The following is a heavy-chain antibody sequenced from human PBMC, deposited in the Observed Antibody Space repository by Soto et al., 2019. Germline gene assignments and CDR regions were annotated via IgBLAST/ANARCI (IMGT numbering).Heavy chain of an antibody. V-gene: IGHV4-39*01. CDR3: ARLTKYSSSWHLQHYIFDD. CDR2: IYYSGST. CDR1: GGSISSSSYY. D-gene: IGHD6-13*01. J-gene: IGHJ4*02. Sequence: SETLSLTCTVSGGSISSSSYYWGWIRQPPGKGLEWIGSIYYSGSTYYNPSLKSRVTISVDTSKNQFSLKLSSVTAADTAVYYCARLTKYSSSWHLQHYIFDDWGQGTLVTVSS.